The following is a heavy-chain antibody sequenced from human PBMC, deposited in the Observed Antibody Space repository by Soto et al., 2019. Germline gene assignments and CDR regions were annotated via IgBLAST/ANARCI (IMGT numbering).Heavy chain of an antibody. CDR3: ARGGLTTVTLDY. D-gene: IGHD4-17*01. V-gene: IGHV1-69*01. CDR1: GGTITDYL. CDR2: IIPVSGTT. Sequence: VQLVQSGAEVKKPGSSLKVSCSISGGTITDYLISWLRQAPGQGLEWMGGIIPVSGTTYFAQKFQDRVTITADDSTKTAYMELISLRSEDTAVYYCARGGLTTVTLDYWGQGTLVTVSS. J-gene: IGHJ4*02.